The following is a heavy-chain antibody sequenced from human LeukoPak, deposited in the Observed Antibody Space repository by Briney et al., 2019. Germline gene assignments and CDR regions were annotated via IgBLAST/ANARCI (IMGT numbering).Heavy chain of an antibody. CDR1: GFTVSSNY. Sequence: TGGSLRLSCAASGFTVSSNYMSWVRQTPGKGLEWVSIIYPDVRTYYADSVKGRFTISRDNSKNTLYLQMNSLRAEDTAVYYCARDVVWPPHWYYMDVWGKGTTVTISS. V-gene: IGHV3-53*01. D-gene: IGHD1-1*01. CDR3: ARDVVWPPHWYYMDV. J-gene: IGHJ6*03. CDR2: IYPDVRT.